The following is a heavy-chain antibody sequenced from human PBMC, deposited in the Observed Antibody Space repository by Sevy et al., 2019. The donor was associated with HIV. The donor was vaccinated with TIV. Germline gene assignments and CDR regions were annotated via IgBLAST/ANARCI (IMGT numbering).Heavy chain of an antibody. CDR3: ATDKGGYDPFDY. V-gene: IGHV3-21*01. J-gene: IGHJ4*02. CDR2: ISYSSEYI. CDR1: GFTFSSYT. Sequence: GGSLRLSCAASGFTFSSYTLNWVRQAPGKGLEWVSSISYSSEYIYYADSVKGRFTISRDNAKNSLYLQMSSLRAEDMAVYYCATDKGGYDPFDYWGQGTLVTVSS. D-gene: IGHD5-12*01.